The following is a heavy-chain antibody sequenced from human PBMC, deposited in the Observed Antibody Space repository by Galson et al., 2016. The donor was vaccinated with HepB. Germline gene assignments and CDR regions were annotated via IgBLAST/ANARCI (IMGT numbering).Heavy chain of an antibody. J-gene: IGHJ1*01. CDR3: AIDPPAYSN. V-gene: IGHV3-66*01. Sequence: SLRLSCAASGFTVSNNYMSWARQAPGKGLDWVSVICSGGSTHYADSVKGRISISRDSSKNTLYLHMNSLGVEDTAVYYCAIDPPAYSNWGPGTLVTVSS. CDR1: GFTVSNNY. CDR2: ICSGGST. D-gene: IGHD2-21*01.